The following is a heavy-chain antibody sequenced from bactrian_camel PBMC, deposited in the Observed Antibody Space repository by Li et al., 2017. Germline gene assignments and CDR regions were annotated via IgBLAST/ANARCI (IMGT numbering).Heavy chain of an antibody. CDR3: TKDWIGPKN. D-gene: IGHD1*01. J-gene: IGHJ4*01. CDR2: TSRTGQGT. CDR1: GYTVSSNC. V-gene: IGHV3S1*01. Sequence: HVQLVESGGGSVQVGETLRLSYAVSGYTVSSNCMAWFRQAPGKAREGIAGTSRTGQGTYYADSVKGRFTISRDNAKNTLYLQLNSLETEDTAMYYCTKDWIGPKNWGQGTQVTVS.